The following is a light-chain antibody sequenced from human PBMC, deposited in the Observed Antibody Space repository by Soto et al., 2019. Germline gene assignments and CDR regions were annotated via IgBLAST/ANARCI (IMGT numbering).Light chain of an antibody. J-gene: IGKJ1*01. CDR2: GAS. CDR3: QQYGSSPVT. V-gene: IGKV3-20*01. CDR1: QTVSSNF. Sequence: EIVLTQSPGTLSLSPGDRATLSCSASQTVSSNFLAWYQQRPAQAPRLLIHGASTRATGITDRFSGSVSGTDFTLIISGLEPEDFAVYYCQQYGSSPVTFGQGTKVDIK.